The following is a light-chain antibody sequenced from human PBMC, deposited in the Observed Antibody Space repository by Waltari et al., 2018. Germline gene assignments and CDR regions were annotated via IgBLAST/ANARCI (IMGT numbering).Light chain of an antibody. J-gene: IGLJ7*01. Sequence: QSVLTQPPSLSAAPRQTVTISCSGGSSNIGNTYVSLYRQFPGTAPKFLIYENTCRPSGIPGRFSGSKSGTSATLDITGLQAGDEADYYCGTWDSSLSGAVFGGGTHLTVL. CDR2: ENT. CDR1: SSNIGNTY. V-gene: IGLV1-51*02. CDR3: GTWDSSLSGAV.